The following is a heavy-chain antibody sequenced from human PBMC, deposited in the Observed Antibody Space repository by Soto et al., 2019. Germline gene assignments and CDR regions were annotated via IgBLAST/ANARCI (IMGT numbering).Heavy chain of an antibody. J-gene: IGHJ4*02. CDR1: GYTFTSYY. CDR2: INPSGGST. V-gene: IGHV1-46*03. CDR3: ARDIGSSNWSLPVDY. D-gene: IGHD6-13*01. Sequence: GASVKVSCKASGYTFTSYYMHWVRQAPGQGLEWMGIINPSGGSTSYAQKFQGRVTMTRDTSTSTVYMELSSLRSEDTAVYYCARDIGSSNWSLPVDYWGQGTLVTVSS.